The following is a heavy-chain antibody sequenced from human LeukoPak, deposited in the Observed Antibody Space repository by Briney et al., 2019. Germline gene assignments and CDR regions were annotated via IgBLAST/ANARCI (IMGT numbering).Heavy chain of an antibody. J-gene: IGHJ6*02. Sequence: GASVKVSCKASGYTFTSCDINWVRQATGQGLEWMGWMNPNSGNTGYAQKFQGRVTMTRNTSISTAYMELSSLRSEDTAVYYCARTTGSYIYYYYGMDVWGQGTTVTVSS. CDR2: MNPNSGNT. CDR3: ARTTGSYIYYYYGMDV. V-gene: IGHV1-8*01. D-gene: IGHD3-10*01. CDR1: GYTFTSCD.